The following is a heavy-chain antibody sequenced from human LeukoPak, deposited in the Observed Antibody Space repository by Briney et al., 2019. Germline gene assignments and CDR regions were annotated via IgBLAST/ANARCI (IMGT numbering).Heavy chain of an antibody. D-gene: IGHD6-13*01. CDR1: GYSFTSYW. CDR2: IYPSDSDT. V-gene: IGHV5-51*01. J-gene: IGHJ4*02. CDR3: ARHVSPFAAATVRGNCCDY. Sequence: GESLKISCKGSGYSFTSYWIGWVRQMPGKGLEWMGIIYPSDSDTRYSPSFQGQVTISADKSISTAYLQWNSLKASDTAMYYCARHVSPFAAATVRGNCCDYWGQGTLVTVSS.